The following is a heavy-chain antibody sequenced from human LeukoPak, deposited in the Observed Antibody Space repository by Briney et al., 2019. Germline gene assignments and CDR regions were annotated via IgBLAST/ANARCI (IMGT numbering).Heavy chain of an antibody. V-gene: IGHV4-34*01. CDR1: GGSFSGYY. D-gene: IGHD2-2*01. J-gene: IGHJ4*02. CDR2: INHSGST. CDR3: ARGPRRYCSSTSCTYYFDY. Sequence: PSETLSLTCAVYGGSFSGYYWSWIRQPPGKGLEWIGEINHSGSTNYNPSLKSRVTISVDTSKNQFSLKLSSVTAADTAVYYCARGPRRYCSSTSCTYYFDYRGQGTLVTVSS.